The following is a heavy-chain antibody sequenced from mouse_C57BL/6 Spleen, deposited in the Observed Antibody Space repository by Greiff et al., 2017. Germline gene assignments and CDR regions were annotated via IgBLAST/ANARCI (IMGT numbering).Heavy chain of an antibody. Sequence: EVQLQQSGAELVRPGASVKLSCTASGFNIQDYYMHWVKQRPEQGLEWIGRIDPEDGDTEYAPKFQGKATMTAATSSNTAYLQLSSLTSEDAAVYYCTRGGNYYIDYWGQGTTLTVSS. CDR3: TRGGNYYIDY. J-gene: IGHJ2*01. D-gene: IGHD1-1*02. CDR1: GFNIQDYY. V-gene: IGHV14-1*01. CDR2: IDPEDGDT.